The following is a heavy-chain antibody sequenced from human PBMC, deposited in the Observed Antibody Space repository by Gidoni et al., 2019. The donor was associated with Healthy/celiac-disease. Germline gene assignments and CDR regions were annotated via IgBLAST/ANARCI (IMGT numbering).Heavy chain of an antibody. CDR2: IYHSGST. D-gene: IGHD3-16*02. V-gene: IGHV4-38-2*02. CDR1: GYSSSSCYY. Sequence: QVQLQESGPGLVKPAETLSLTCTVSGYSSSSCYYWRLIRQPPGKGPECIGIIYHSGSTHYNPSLQSRVPISVDTSKPQFSLKLRHVTAADTAVYYCARVVITFGRVIVSFDYWGQGTLVPVSS. CDR3: ARVVITFGRVIVSFDY. J-gene: IGHJ4*02.